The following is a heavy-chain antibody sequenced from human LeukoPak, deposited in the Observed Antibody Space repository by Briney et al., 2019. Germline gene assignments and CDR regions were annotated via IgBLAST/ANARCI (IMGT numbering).Heavy chain of an antibody. V-gene: IGHV4-59*01. CDR3: AADPGPYYYESGSYINWFDP. D-gene: IGHD3-10*01. J-gene: IGHJ5*02. Sequence: SETLSLTCTVSGGSISSYYWSWIRQPPGKGLEWIGYIYYSGTTNYNPSLKSRVTISVDTSKNQFSLKLSSVTAADTAVYYCAADPGPYYYESGSYINWFDPWGQGTLVTVSS. CDR1: GGSISSYY. CDR2: IYYSGTT.